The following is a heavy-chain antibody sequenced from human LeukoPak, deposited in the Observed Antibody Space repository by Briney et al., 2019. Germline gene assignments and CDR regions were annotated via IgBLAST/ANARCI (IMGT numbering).Heavy chain of an antibody. J-gene: IGHJ4*01. CDR3: ARDGTAAGLYFDL. D-gene: IGHD6-13*01. V-gene: IGHV3-7*01. CDR2: IRQDGSEK. CDR1: GFTFTDYW. Sequence: GGSLRLSCEVSGFTFTDYWMNWVRQAPGKGPEWVASIRQDGSEKTYVDSVRGRFTISRDNIKNSLSLQLTGQTATHTAISVCARDGTAAGLYFDLWGQGTLVTVSS.